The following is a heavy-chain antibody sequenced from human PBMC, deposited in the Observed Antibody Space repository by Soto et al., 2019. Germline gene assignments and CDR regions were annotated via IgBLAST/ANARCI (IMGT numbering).Heavy chain of an antibody. J-gene: IGHJ4*02. D-gene: IGHD6-19*01. CDR3: ASAVAGTGVKFDF. CDR1: GYTFSNYG. V-gene: IGHV1-18*01. Sequence: QVQLVQSGAEVKKPGASVKVSCKASGYTFSNYGITWVRQAPGQGLEWMGWISAYSGNTNYAQKHQGRVTMTTDTSTSTAYMELRSLRSDDTAVYYCASAVAGTGVKFDFWGQGTLVTVSS. CDR2: ISAYSGNT.